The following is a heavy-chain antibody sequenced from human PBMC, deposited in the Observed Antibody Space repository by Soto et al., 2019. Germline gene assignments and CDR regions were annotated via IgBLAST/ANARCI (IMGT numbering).Heavy chain of an antibody. CDR3: ARARLSNGDPNIYFFYGLDV. D-gene: IGHD6-6*01. CDR1: GDMFRNSA. J-gene: IGHJ6*02. Sequence: QVQLVQSGAEVKRPGSSVKVSCKASGDMFRNSAFTWVRQAPGQGLEWMGVIIPLFRRTNVAQKFQGRITLTADESTTNFYMELTSLTSEDTSVYYCARARLSNGDPNIYFFYGLDVWGQGTTVTVTS. CDR2: IIPLFRRT. V-gene: IGHV1-69*01.